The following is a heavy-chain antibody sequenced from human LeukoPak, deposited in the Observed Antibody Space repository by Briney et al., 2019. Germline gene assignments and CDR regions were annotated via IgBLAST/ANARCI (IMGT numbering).Heavy chain of an antibody. V-gene: IGHV3-30*18. J-gene: IGHJ4*02. CDR2: ISYDGSNK. Sequence: PGGSLRLSCAASGFTFSSYGMHWVRQAPGKGLEWVAVISYDGSNKYYADSVKGRFTISRDNSKNTLYLQMNSLRAEDTAMYYCAKDSGSYPFDYWGQGTLVTVSS. CDR1: GFTFSSYG. D-gene: IGHD1-26*01. CDR3: AKDSGSYPFDY.